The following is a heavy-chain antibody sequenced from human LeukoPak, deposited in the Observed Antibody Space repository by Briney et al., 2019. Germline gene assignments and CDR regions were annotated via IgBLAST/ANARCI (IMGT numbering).Heavy chain of an antibody. CDR2: INPDGSTT. CDR3: ARELWNSTHH. V-gene: IGHV3-74*01. J-gene: IGHJ5*02. D-gene: IGHD1/OR15-1a*01. Sequence: GGSLRLSCAASGFTFSSSWMHWVRQAPGKGLVWLSHINPDGSTTAYADSVKGRFTVSRDNAKNTMFLQMSSLGAEDTAVYYCARELWNSTHHWGQGTLATVSS. CDR1: GFTFSSSW.